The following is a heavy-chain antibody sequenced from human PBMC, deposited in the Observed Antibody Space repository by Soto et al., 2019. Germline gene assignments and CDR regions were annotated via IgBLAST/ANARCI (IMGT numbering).Heavy chain of an antibody. CDR2: ISGSGGST. CDR1: GFTFSSYA. J-gene: IGHJ3*02. V-gene: IGHV3-23*01. Sequence: EVQLLESGGGLVQPGVSLRLSCAASGFTFSSYAMSWVRQAPGKGLEWVSAISGSGGSTYYADSVKGRFTISRDNSKNTLYLQMNSLRAEDTAVYYCAKDESRGLDYDGRSAFDIWGQGTMVTVSS. D-gene: IGHD4-17*01. CDR3: AKDESRGLDYDGRSAFDI.